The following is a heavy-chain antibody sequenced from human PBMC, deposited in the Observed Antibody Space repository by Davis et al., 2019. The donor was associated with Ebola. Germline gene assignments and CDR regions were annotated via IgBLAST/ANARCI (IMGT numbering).Heavy chain of an antibody. CDR1: AYTFLSYD. D-gene: IGHD1-26*01. CDR3: ARRERWGQEDY. CDR2: MNPNSGNT. Sequence: AASVKVSCKASAYTFLSYDFNWVRQATGQGLEWMGWMNPNSGNTGYAQKFQGRVTMTRNTSINTAYMELSSLRSEDTAVYYCARRERWGQEDYWGQGTLVTVSS. V-gene: IGHV1-8*01. J-gene: IGHJ4*02.